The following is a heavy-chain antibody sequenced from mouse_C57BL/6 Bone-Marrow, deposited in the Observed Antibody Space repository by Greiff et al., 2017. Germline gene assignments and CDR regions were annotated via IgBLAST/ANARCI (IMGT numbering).Heavy chain of an antibody. CDR2: ITHSGET. J-gene: IGHJ3*01. D-gene: IGHD1-2*01. V-gene: IGHV12-3*01. CDR1: GFPITSGYY. Sequence: VKLQESGPGLVKPSQSLFLTCSITGFPITSGYYWIWIRQSPGKPLEWMGYITHSGETFYNPSLQSPISITTETSKNQIFLQLNSVTTEDTAMYYGAGDKDGEGWFAYWGQGTLVTVSA. CDR3: AGDKDGEGWFAY.